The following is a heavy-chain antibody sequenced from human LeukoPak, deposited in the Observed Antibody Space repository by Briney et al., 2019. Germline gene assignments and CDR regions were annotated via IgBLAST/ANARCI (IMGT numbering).Heavy chain of an antibody. V-gene: IGHV3-23*01. Sequence: GGSLRLSCTASGFTFSNHGMDWVRQAPGKGLEWDSGISPSGDITYYADSVKGRFTISRDNSKNTLYLEVISLTAEDTAVYYCAKDDAWLRFGEWSQGTLVTVSS. CDR3: AKDDAWLRFGE. CDR1: GFTFSNHG. D-gene: IGHD3-10*01. J-gene: IGHJ4*02. CDR2: ISPSGDIT.